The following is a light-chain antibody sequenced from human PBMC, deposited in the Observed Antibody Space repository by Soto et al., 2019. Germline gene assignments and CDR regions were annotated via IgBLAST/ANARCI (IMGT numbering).Light chain of an antibody. CDR1: QSVDIS. V-gene: IGKV3-15*01. Sequence: EIGRIQKAATRSVSRSEGVALSCRASQSVDISLAWYQQKPGQAPRLLIYGASTRATGIPARFSGSGSGTEFTLPRCRQQSEDSPVYYCQRYNNWRTFGQGTKVDIK. CDR2: GAS. J-gene: IGKJ1*01. CDR3: QRYNNWRT.